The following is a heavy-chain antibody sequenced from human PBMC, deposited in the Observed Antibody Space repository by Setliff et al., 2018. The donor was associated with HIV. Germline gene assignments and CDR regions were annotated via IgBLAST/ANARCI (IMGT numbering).Heavy chain of an antibody. D-gene: IGHD6-19*01. CDR3: ARGVRDNSGWSSYYFDY. CDR1: GGSFSGYN. CDR2: VTHSGRT. V-gene: IGHV4-34*01. Sequence: PSETLSLTCAVYGGSFSGYNWSWIRQPPGKGLEWIGEVTHSGRTNYNPSLESRVTTSVDTSKKQFSLRLTSVTAADTAVYYCARGVRDNSGWSSYYFDYWGQGTLVTVSS. J-gene: IGHJ4*02.